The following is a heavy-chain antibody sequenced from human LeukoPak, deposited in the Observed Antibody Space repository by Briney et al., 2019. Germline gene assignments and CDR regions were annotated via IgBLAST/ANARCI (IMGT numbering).Heavy chain of an antibody. D-gene: IGHD6-19*01. J-gene: IGHJ6*03. CDR1: GFTVSSNY. Sequence: PGGSLRLSCAASGFTVSSNYMSWVRQAPGKGLEWVSVIYSGGSTYYADSVKGRFTISRDNSKNTLYLQMNSLRAEDTAVYYCAKVGSSGWYGAEDYYYYYMDVWGKGTTVTVSS. CDR3: AKVGSSGWYGAEDYYYYYMDV. CDR2: IYSGGST. V-gene: IGHV3-66*01.